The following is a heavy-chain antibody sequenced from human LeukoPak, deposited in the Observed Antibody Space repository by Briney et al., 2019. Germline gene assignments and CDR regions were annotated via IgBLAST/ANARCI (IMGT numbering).Heavy chain of an antibody. V-gene: IGHV4-59*01. CDR3: ANTPGHTIFWNYMDV. J-gene: IGHJ6*03. CDR2: ISYSGST. D-gene: IGHD3-9*01. Sequence: SETLSLTCTVSGGSINSYYWSWIRQPPGKGLEWIGYISYSGSTNYNPSLKSRVTISVDTSKNQFSLRLSSVTASDTAVYYCANTPGHTIFWNYMDVWGKGTTVTISS. CDR1: GGSINSYY.